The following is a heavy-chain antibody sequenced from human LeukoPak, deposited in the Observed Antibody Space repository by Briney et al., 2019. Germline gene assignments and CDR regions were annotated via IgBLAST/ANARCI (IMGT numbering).Heavy chain of an antibody. D-gene: IGHD1-26*01. CDR2: ISSSSSYI. CDR3: ARDGGYSGSDGELDY. J-gene: IGHJ4*02. V-gene: IGHV3-21*01. CDR1: GFTFSSYS. Sequence: GGSLRLSCAASGFTFSSYSMNWVRQAPGKGLEWVSSISSSSSYIYYADSVKGRFTISRDNAKNSLYLQMNSLRAEDTAVYYCARDGGYSGSDGELDYWGQGTLVTVSS.